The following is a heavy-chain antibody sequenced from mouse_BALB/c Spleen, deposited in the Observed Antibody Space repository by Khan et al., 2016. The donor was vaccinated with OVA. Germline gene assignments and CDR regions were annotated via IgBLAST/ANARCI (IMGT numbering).Heavy chain of an antibody. CDR1: GFTFSGFG. D-gene: IGHD2-3*01. Sequence: EVELVESGGGLVQTGGSRKLSCAASGFTFSGFGMHWVRQAPEKGLEWVAYISSDSNTIYYADTVKGRFTISRDNPKNTLFLQMTSLRSEDTAMYYCARTGYYYFEYWGQGTTLTVSS. J-gene: IGHJ2*01. CDR3: ARTGYYYFEY. CDR2: ISSDSNTI. V-gene: IGHV5-17*02.